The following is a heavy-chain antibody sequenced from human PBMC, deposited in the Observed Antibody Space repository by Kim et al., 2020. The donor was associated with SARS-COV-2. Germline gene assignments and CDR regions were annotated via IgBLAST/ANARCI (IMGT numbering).Heavy chain of an antibody. Sequence: SETLSLTCTVSGGSISSSSYYWGWIRQPPGKGLVGIGSIYSSGSTYYNPSLKSRVTIAVDTSKNQFSLKLSTVTAADTAVDYCARGPAGIAAAWGQGTLVTVSS. CDR2: IYSSGST. J-gene: IGHJ5*02. D-gene: IGHD6-13*01. CDR3: ARGPAGIAAA. V-gene: IGHV4-39*07. CDR1: GGSISSSSYY.